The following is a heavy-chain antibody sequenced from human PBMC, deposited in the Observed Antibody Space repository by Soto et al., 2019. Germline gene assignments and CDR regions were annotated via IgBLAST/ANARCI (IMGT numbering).Heavy chain of an antibody. J-gene: IGHJ2*01. V-gene: IGHV4-59*10. CDR1: EECRGSVY. Sequence: WGTVYIRSAVYEECRGSVYWRWVRQPAGKGLEWIGRIYSSGDTNYNPSLKSRVSMSVDTSKNQFSLKLNSVTAADTAVYYCARAAVSFGDYVPHHLFYLWG. CDR3: ARAAVSFGDYVPHHLFYL. CDR2: IYSSGDT. D-gene: IGHD4-17*01.